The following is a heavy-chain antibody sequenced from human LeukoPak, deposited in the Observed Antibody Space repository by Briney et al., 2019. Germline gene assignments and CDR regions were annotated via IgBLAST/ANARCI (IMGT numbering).Heavy chain of an antibody. CDR2: IHHSGST. CDR3: ASDAPGLLGY. D-gene: IGHD1-26*01. V-gene: IGHV4-38-2*02. Sequence: SETLSLTCTVSGFSIRSGFYWGWIRQPPGKGMEWIGNIHHSGSTYYNPSLKSRVTISVDTSKNQFSLKVTSVTATDTAVYYCASDAPGLLGYWGQGTLVTVSS. CDR1: GFSIRSGFY. J-gene: IGHJ4*02.